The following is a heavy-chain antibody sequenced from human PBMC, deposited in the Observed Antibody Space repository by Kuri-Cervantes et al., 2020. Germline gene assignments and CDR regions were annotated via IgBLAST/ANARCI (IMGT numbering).Heavy chain of an antibody. V-gene: IGHV4-61*08. CDR3: ARASGSYLYYFDY. CDR2: IYYSGST. Sequence: SETLSLTCTVSGGSISSSGYCWGWIRQPPGKGLEWIGYIYYSGSTNYNPSLKSRVTISVDTSKNQFSLKLSSVTAADTAVYYCARASGSYLYYFDYWGRGTLVTVSS. CDR1: GGSISSSGYC. D-gene: IGHD1-26*01. J-gene: IGHJ4*02.